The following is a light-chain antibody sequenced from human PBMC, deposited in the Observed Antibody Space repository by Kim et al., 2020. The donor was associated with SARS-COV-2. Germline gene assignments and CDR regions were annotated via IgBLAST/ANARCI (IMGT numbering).Light chain of an antibody. J-gene: IGLJ1*01. V-gene: IGLV2-8*01. CDR1: SSEVGGHNL. CDR2: EVS. Sequence: GQSVAISCRGTSSEVGGHNLVSWYQQHPGKAPKLIIYEVSERPSGVPDRFSGSKSGNTAFLIVSGLQAEDEADYYCCSYTGGKNYVFGTGTKVTVL. CDR3: CSYTGGKNYV.